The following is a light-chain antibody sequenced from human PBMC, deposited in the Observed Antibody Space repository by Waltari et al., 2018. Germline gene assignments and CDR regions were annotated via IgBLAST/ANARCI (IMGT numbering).Light chain of an antibody. CDR1: SGNIASHP. CDR2: NED. V-gene: IGLV6-57*01. CDR3: QSDDLITPCV. J-gene: IGLJ1*01. Sequence: NFILAQPHSVSESPGKTVTISCTRRSGNIASHPVHWYQQRPGSSPTVVIYNEDRRASGVPDRFSGSIDPSSNSASLTISGLKIEDEADYYCQSDDLITPCVFGDGTRVTVL.